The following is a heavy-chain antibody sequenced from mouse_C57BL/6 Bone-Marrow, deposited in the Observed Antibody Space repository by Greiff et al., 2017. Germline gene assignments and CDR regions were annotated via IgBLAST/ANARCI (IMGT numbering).Heavy chain of an antibody. Sequence: VQLQQSGAELARPGASVKLSCKASGYTFTSYGISWVKQRTGQGLEWIGEIYPRSGNTYYTEKFKGKATLTADKSSSTAYMELRSLTSEDSAVYFCARGAYWGQGTLVTVSA. CDR1: GYTFTSYG. V-gene: IGHV1-81*01. CDR2: IYPRSGNT. J-gene: IGHJ3*01. CDR3: ARGAY.